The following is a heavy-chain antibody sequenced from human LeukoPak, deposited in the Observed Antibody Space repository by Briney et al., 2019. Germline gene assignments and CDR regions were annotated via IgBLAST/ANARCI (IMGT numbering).Heavy chain of an antibody. CDR3: AGDNYIGYSSGRYSGY. J-gene: IGHJ4*02. Sequence: ASVKVSCKASGYTFTDFYIHWVRQAPGQGLEWMGWINPRSGGTNYAQKFQGRVTMTRDTSISTAYMELSSLRSEDTAVYYCAGDNYIGYSSGRYSGYWGQGALVTVSS. CDR1: GYTFTDFY. V-gene: IGHV1-2*02. CDR2: INPRSGGT. D-gene: IGHD6-19*01.